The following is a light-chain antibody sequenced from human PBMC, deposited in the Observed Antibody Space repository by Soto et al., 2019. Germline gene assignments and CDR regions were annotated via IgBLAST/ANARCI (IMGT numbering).Light chain of an antibody. CDR3: AAWDDSLSGGV. Sequence: QSVLTQAPSASGTPGQRVTISCSGSSSNIGSNYVYWYQQLPGTAPKLLIYGNNQRPSGVPDRFSGSKSGTSASLAISGLRSEDEADYYCAAWDDSLSGGVFGTGTKVT. CDR2: GNN. V-gene: IGLV1-47*01. J-gene: IGLJ1*01. CDR1: SSNIGSNY.